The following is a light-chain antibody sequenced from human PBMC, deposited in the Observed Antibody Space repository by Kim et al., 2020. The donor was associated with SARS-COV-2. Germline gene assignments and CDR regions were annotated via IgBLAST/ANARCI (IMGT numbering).Light chain of an antibody. CDR1: NLRRYY. V-gene: IGLV3-19*01. CDR3: TARDGSVTLWV. Sequence: GDNLRRYYASWYQQKPGTAPVLLIYGDNHRPSGIPDRFSGSSSGNSASLTITGAQPDDEADYYCTARDGSVTLWVFGGGTKLTVL. J-gene: IGLJ3*02. CDR2: GDN.